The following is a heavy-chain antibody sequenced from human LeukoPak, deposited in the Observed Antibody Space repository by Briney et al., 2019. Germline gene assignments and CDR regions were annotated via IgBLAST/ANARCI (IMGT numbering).Heavy chain of an antibody. J-gene: IGHJ4*02. CDR3: VKEVVRAFDY. CDR2: ISGSGGST. Sequence: GGSLRLSCAASGFTFSSYAMSWVRQAPGKGLEWVSAISGSGGSTYYADSVKGRFTISRDNSKNTLYLEMRSLRAEDTALYYCVKEVVRAFDYWGQGTLVTVSS. V-gene: IGHV3-23*01. CDR1: GFTFSSYA. D-gene: IGHD3-16*02.